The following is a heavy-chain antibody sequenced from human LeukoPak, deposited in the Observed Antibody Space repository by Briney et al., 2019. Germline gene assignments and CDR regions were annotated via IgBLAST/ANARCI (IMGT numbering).Heavy chain of an antibody. J-gene: IGHJ6*03. CDR2: IYTSGST. D-gene: IGHD4-17*01. Sequence: PSETLSLTCNVSGGSINSGSYYWSWIRQPAGKGLEWIGRIYTSGSTNYNPSLKSRVTISVGTSKNQFSLKPSSVTAADTCVYYCARDYGDYAWYGAVRYYYYYMDVWGKGTTVTVSS. CDR1: GGSINSGSYY. V-gene: IGHV4-61*02. CDR3: ARDYGDYAWYGAVRYYYYYMDV.